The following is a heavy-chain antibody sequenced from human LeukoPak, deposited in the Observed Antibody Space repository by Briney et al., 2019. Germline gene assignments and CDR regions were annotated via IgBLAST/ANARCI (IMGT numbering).Heavy chain of an antibody. CDR1: GFTFSSYD. D-gene: IGHD3-10*01. V-gene: IGHV3-74*01. Sequence: GGSLRLSCAAAGFTFSSYDMHWVRHAPGKGLVWVSRINSDGSSTSYADSVKGRFTISRDNAKNTLYLQMNSLRAEDTAVYYCARDQDYYGLGVGNWFDPWGQGTLVTVSS. J-gene: IGHJ5*02. CDR3: ARDQDYYGLGVGNWFDP. CDR2: INSDGSST.